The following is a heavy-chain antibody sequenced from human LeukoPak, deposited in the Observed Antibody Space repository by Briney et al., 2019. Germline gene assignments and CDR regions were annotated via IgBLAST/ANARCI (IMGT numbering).Heavy chain of an antibody. V-gene: IGHV1-24*01. J-gene: IGHJ4*02. CDR1: GYTLTELS. Sequence: ASVKVSCKVSGYTLTELSMHWVRQAPGKGLEWMGGFDPEDGETIYAQKFQGRVTMTEDTSTDTAYMELSSLRSEDTAVYYCATLKRAHSSSCYDYWGQGTLVTVSS. CDR3: ATLKRAHSSSCYDY. D-gene: IGHD6-13*01. CDR2: FDPEDGET.